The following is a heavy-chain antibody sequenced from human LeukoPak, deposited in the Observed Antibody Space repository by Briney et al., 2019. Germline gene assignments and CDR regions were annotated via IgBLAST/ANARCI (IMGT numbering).Heavy chain of an antibody. CDR2: IYYSGST. CDR1: GGSFSGYY. J-gene: IGHJ4*02. D-gene: IGHD3-3*01. CDR3: ARLSRFWPDY. V-gene: IGHV4-34*01. Sequence: RSSETLSLTCAVYGGSFSGYYWSWIRQPPGKGPEWIGSIYYSGSTYYNPSLKSRVTISVDTSKNQFSLKLSSVTAADTAVYYCARLSRFWPDYWGQGTLVTVSS.